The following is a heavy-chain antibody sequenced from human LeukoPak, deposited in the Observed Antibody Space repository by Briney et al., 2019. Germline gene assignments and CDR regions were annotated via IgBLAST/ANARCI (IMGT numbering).Heavy chain of an antibody. CDR1: GGSFSDYY. V-gene: IGHV4-34*01. Sequence: SETLSLTCAVYGGSFSDYYWDWIRQPPGEGLEWIGEINHSGSTNYNPSLKSRVTISVDTSKNQFSLKLSSVTAADTAVYYCARYTRDWYRDWFDPWGQGTLVTVSS. CDR3: ARYTRDWYRDWFDP. CDR2: INHSGST. J-gene: IGHJ5*02. D-gene: IGHD6-19*01.